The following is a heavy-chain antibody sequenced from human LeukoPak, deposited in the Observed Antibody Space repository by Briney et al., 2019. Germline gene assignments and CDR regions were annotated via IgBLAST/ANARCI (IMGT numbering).Heavy chain of an antibody. J-gene: IGHJ4*02. Sequence: PGGSLRLSCAASGFTFSSYAMNWVRQAPGKGLEGVSAISGSGGSTYYADSVKGRFTISRDNSKNTLYLQMNSLRAEDTAVYYCAKSSYGDYVSFDYWGQGTLVTVSS. CDR2: ISGSGGST. CDR1: GFTFSSYA. CDR3: AKSSYGDYVSFDY. V-gene: IGHV3-23*01. D-gene: IGHD4-17*01.